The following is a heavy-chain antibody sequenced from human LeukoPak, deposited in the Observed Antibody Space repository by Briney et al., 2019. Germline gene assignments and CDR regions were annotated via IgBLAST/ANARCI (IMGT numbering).Heavy chain of an antibody. V-gene: IGHV1-3*01. J-gene: IGHJ4*02. CDR2: INAGNGDT. CDR3: AREGDFFDY. CDR1: GYSFTSYG. D-gene: IGHD3-16*01. Sequence: ASVKVSCQASGYSFTSYGIHWVRQAPGKRLAWMGWINAGNGDTKYSQKFHGRATITRDTSASTAYVELSSLRSEDTAVYYCAREGDFFDYGGQGTLVTVSS.